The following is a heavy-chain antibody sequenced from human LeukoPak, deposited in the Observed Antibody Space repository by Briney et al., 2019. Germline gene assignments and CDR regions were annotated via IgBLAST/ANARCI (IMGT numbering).Heavy chain of an antibody. CDR2: IYYSGST. J-gene: IGHJ4*02. CDR1: GGSISSSSYY. Sequence: SETLSLTCTVSGGSISSSSYYWGWIRQPPGKGLEWIGSIYYSGSTYYNPSLKSRVTISVDTSKNQFSLKLSSVTAADTAVYYCARVERCSSTSCYSFDYWGQGTLVTVSS. V-gene: IGHV4-39*07. CDR3: ARVERCSSTSCYSFDY. D-gene: IGHD2-2*01.